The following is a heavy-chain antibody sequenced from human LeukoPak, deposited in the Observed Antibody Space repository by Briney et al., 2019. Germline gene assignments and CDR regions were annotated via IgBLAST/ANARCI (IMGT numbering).Heavy chain of an antibody. D-gene: IGHD2-15*01. V-gene: IGHV3-21*01. CDR1: GFTFSSYS. Sequence: PGGSLRLSCAASGFTFSSYSMNWVRQAPGKGLEWVSFISSSSSYIYYADSVKGRFTISRDNAKNSLYLQMNSLRAEDTAVYHCARDSPGYCSGGSCYGPFDYWGQGTLVTVSS. CDR3: ARDSPGYCSGGSCYGPFDY. CDR2: ISSSSSYI. J-gene: IGHJ4*02.